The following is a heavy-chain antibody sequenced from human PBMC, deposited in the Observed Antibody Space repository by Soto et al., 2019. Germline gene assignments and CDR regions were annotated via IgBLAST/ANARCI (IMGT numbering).Heavy chain of an antibody. CDR3: ARDTTVTDYYGMDV. CDR2: NYYSGST. CDR1: GGSISSGDHY. V-gene: IGHV4-30-4*01. Sequence: QVQLQESGPGLVKPSQTLSLTCTVSGGSISSGDHYWRWIRQPPGKGLEWIGYNYYSGSTYYNPSLKSRVTISVDTSKNQFSLRLSSVTAADTAVYYCARDTTVTDYYGMDVWGQGTTVTVSS. D-gene: IGHD4-4*01. J-gene: IGHJ6*02.